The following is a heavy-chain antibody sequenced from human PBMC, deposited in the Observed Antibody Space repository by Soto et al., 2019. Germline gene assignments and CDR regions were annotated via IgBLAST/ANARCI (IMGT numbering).Heavy chain of an antibody. Sequence: EVQLVESGGGLVQPGGSLRLSCAASGFTFSNYWMSWVRQAPGKGLEWVANIKLDGSERNYVDSVKGRFTISRDNAKNSLYLQLNSLRAEDTAVYYCARAGSENDYWGQGTLVTVSS. CDR1: GFTFSNYW. CDR2: IKLDGSER. J-gene: IGHJ4*02. CDR3: ARAGSENDY. V-gene: IGHV3-7*05. D-gene: IGHD3-10*01.